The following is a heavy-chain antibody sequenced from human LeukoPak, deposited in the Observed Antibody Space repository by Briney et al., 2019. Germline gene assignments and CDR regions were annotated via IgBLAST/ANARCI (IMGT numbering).Heavy chain of an antibody. CDR2: ISYDGSNK. CDR1: GFTFSTYG. D-gene: IGHD3-10*01. V-gene: IGHV3-30*18. CDR3: AKGVRLD. Sequence: PGGSLRLSCEASGFTFSTYGIHWVRQAPGKGLEWVAVISYDGSNKYYADSVKGRFTISRDNSKNTLYLQMNSLRAEDTAVYYCAKGVRLDWGQGTLVTVSS. J-gene: IGHJ4*02.